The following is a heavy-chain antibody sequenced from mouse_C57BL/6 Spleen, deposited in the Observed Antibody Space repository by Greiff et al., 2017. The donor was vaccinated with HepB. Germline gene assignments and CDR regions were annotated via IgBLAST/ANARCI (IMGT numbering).Heavy chain of an antibody. CDR2: IWRGGSA. Sequence: QVQLQQSGPGLVQPSQSLSITCTVSGFSLTSYGVHWVRQSPGKGLEWLGVIWRGGSADYNAAFMSRLSITKDNSKSQVFFKMNSLQADDTAIYYCAKNDGNYKAWFSYWGQGTLVTVSA. CDR1: GFSLTSYG. CDR3: AKNDGNYKAWFSY. V-gene: IGHV2-5*01. D-gene: IGHD2-1*01. J-gene: IGHJ3*01.